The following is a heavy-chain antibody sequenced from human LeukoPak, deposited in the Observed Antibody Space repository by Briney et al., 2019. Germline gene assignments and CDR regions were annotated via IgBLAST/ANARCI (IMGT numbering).Heavy chain of an antibody. V-gene: IGHV4-34*09. CDR1: GGSFSDYY. D-gene: IGHD3-10*01. J-gene: IGHJ4*02. CDR2: IHHSGNT. CDR3: ARTPSRTRVFDY. Sequence: PSETLSLTCAVYGGSFSDYYWSWIRQPPGKGLEWIGEIHHSGNTNYNPSLKRPITISMDTSENQFSLRLTAVTAADSAIYYCARTPSRTRVFDYWGQGTLVTVSS.